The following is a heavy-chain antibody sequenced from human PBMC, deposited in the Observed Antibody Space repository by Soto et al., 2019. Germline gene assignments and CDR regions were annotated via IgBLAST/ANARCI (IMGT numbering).Heavy chain of an antibody. Sequence: ASVKVSCKASGYTFSSYAMHWVRQAPGQRLEWMGWINAGYGDTKSSQKFQDRVTISRDTSASTAYMELTSLRSEDTAVYYCARDTGDGTFDFWGQGTLVTVSS. CDR1: GYTFSSYA. CDR3: ARDTGDGTFDF. CDR2: INAGYGDT. V-gene: IGHV1-3*01. J-gene: IGHJ4*02. D-gene: IGHD7-27*01.